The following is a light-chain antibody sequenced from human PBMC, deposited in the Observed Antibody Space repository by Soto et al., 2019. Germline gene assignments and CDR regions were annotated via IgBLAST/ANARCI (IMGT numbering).Light chain of an antibody. J-gene: IGKJ2*01. V-gene: IGKV3-15*01. CDR3: QQYDNWLRT. CDR2: GAS. CDR1: QSVSSN. Sequence: EIVMTQSPATLSVSPGERATLSCRASQSVSSNLAWYQQKPGQAPRLLIYGASTRATGIPERCSGIGSGTEFTLTSSSLQSEDLAVYYCQQYDNWLRTFGQGTKLEIK.